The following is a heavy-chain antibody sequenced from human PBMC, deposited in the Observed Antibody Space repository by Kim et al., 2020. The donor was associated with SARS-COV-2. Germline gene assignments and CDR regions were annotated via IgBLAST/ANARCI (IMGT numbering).Heavy chain of an antibody. CDR3: AKVSVAGGYYYYGMDV. CDR1: GFTFDNYA. D-gene: IGHD6-19*01. V-gene: IGHV3-23*01. CDR2: ISASGGYT. J-gene: IGHJ6*02. Sequence: EGSLRLSCAASGFTFDNYAMSWVRQAPGKGLEWVSTISASGGYTYYTDSVKGRFSISRDNSKNTLYLQMNSLRAEDTAGYYCAKVSVAGGYYYYGMDVWGQGTTVTVSS.